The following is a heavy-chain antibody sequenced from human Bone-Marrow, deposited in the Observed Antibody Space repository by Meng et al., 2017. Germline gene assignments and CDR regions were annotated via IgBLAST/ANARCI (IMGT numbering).Heavy chain of an antibody. J-gene: IGHJ4*02. Sequence: ASVKVSCKASGYSFTAYYIHWVRQAPGQGLEWMGHIKPNNGDIHYAQKFQGRVTITADKSTSTAYMELSSLRSEDTAVYYCARDLLEGYYDSSGYSFSEVRLDYWGQGTLVTVSS. CDR1: GYSFTAYY. CDR3: ARDLLEGYYDSSGYSFSEVRLDY. V-gene: IGHV1-2*06. CDR2: IKPNNGDI. D-gene: IGHD3-22*01.